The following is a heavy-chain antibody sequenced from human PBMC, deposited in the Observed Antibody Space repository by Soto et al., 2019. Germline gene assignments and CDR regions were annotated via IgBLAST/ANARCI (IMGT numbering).Heavy chain of an antibody. V-gene: IGHV3-23*01. CDR2: ISGRGART. CDR3: AKEGRFGSRWPAGDN. J-gene: IGHJ4*02. D-gene: IGHD6-13*01. Sequence: EAQLLESGGGLGQPGGSLRLSCAASGFTFDYYTMNWVRQAPGKGLEWVSGISGRGARTFYSDSVKGRFTISRDNSKDTVYLQMNSLKVEDTAIYYCAKEGRFGSRWPAGDNWGQGTLVTVSS. CDR1: GFTFDYYT.